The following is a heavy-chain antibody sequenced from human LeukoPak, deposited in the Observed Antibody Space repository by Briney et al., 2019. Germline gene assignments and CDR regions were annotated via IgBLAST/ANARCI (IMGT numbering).Heavy chain of an antibody. D-gene: IGHD3-3*01. Sequence: SETLSLTCAVYGGSFSGYYWSWIRQPPGKGLEWIGEINHSGSTTYNPSLKSRVTISVDTSKNQFSLKLSSVTAADTAVYYCARGYYDFWSGLSGIWFDPWGQGTLVTVSS. V-gene: IGHV4-34*01. CDR3: ARGYYDFWSGLSGIWFDP. CDR2: INHSGST. J-gene: IGHJ5*02. CDR1: GGSFSGYY.